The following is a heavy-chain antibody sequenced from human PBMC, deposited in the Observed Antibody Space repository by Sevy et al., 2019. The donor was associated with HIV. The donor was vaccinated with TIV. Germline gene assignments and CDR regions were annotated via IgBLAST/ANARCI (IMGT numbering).Heavy chain of an antibody. J-gene: IGHJ6*02. CDR1: GYTFTSYG. CDR2: ISAYNGNT. D-gene: IGHD2-2*01. CDR3: ARLGYCSSTSCSVGYYYYGMDV. Sequence: ASVKVSCKASGYTFTSYGISWVRQAPGQGLEWMGWISAYNGNTNYAQKLQGRVTMTTDTSTGTAYMGRRSRRSDDTAVYYCARLGYCSSTSCSVGYYYYGMDVWGQGTTVTVSS. V-gene: IGHV1-18*01.